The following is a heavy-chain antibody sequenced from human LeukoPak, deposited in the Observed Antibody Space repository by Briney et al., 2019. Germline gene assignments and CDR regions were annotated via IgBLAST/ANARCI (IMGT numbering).Heavy chain of an antibody. Sequence: GGSLRLSCAASGLTFNNYWMNWVRQAPGKGLEWVANIKQDGSEKKYVDSVKGRFTISRDNAKKSLYLQMNSLRAEDTAVYYCARDTTYVAENAFDIWGQGTMVTVSS. CDR2: IKQDGSEK. V-gene: IGHV3-7*01. J-gene: IGHJ3*02. D-gene: IGHD1-26*01. CDR1: GLTFNNYW. CDR3: ARDTTYVAENAFDI.